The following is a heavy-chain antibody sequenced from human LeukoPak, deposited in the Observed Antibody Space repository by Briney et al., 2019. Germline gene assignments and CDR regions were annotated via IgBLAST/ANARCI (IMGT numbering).Heavy chain of an antibody. J-gene: IGHJ6*03. CDR2: ISYDGSNK. D-gene: IGHD3-9*01. CDR3: AKDRHVLRYFDWLLRDYYYYMDV. Sequence: PGGSLRLSCAASGFTFSSYGMHWVRQAPGKGLEWVAVISYDGSNKYYADSVKGRFTISRDNSKNTLYLQMNSLRAEDTAVYYCAKDRHVLRYFDWLLRDYYYYMDVWGKGTTVTVSS. CDR1: GFTFSSYG. V-gene: IGHV3-30*18.